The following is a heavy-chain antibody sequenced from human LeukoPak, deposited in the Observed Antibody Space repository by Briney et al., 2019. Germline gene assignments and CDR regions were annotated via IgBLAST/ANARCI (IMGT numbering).Heavy chain of an antibody. V-gene: IGHV1-69*05. CDR3: ARDKGYCGGGSCYWFDY. D-gene: IGHD2-15*01. CDR2: IIPIFGTA. Sequence: GASVKVSCKASGGTFSIYAISRVRQAPGQGLEWMGEIIPIFGTANYAQKFQGRVTITTHESTGTAYMELSSLRSEDTAVYYCARDKGYCGGGSCYWFDYWGQGTLVTVSS. CDR1: GGTFSIYA. J-gene: IGHJ4*02.